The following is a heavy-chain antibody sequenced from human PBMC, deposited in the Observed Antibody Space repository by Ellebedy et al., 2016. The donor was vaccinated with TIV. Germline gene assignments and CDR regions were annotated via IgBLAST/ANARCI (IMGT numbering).Heavy chain of an antibody. D-gene: IGHD3-22*01. Sequence: AASVKVSCKASGYSFTDYYIHWVRQAPGQGLEWMGWTSADNRDTYYAQTLQGRITMTTDTSASTAYLELRSLRSDDTAVYFCARVMTYYDSSGYLGKYWGQGTLVTVSS. CDR3: ARVMTYYDSSGYLGKY. V-gene: IGHV1-18*04. CDR1: GYSFTDYY. CDR2: TSADNRDT. J-gene: IGHJ4*02.